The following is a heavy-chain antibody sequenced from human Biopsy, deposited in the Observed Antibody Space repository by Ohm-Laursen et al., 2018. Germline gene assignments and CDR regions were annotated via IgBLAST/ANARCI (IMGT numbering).Heavy chain of an antibody. Sequence: GSSVKVSCNASGYTFTDYGVSWVRQAPGQGLEWMGWITTYNGNTNYAQKVQGRVTMTTDTSTSTAYMELRSLRSDDTAVYYCARDRGYYYYYGMDVWSQGTTVTVSS. CDR1: GYTFTDYG. CDR3: ARDRGYYYYYGMDV. J-gene: IGHJ6*02. V-gene: IGHV1-18*01. CDR2: ITTYNGNT. D-gene: IGHD3-10*01.